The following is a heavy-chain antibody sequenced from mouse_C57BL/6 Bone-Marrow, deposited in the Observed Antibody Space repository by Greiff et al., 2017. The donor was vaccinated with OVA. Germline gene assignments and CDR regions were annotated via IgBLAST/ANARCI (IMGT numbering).Heavy chain of an antibody. CDR3: ARNNDWYFEV. J-gene: IGHJ1*03. Sequence: EVKLVESGGGLVKPGGSLKLSCAASGFTFSDYGMHWVRQAPEQGLEWVAYISSGSSTIYYADTVKGRFTMSRDNAKNTRFLQMTSLRSEDTAVYYCARNNDWYFEVWGTGTTVTVSS. V-gene: IGHV5-17*01. CDR2: ISSGSSTI. D-gene: IGHD6-1*01. CDR1: GFTFSDYG.